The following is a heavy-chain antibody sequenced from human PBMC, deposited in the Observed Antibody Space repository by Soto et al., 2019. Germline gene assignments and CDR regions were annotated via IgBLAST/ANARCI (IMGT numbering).Heavy chain of an antibody. CDR2: ICYDGSNK. CDR3: AKSRYVDSSGDSYDF. J-gene: IGHJ4*02. Sequence: HLGGSLRLSCAASGFTFSSYGMHWVRQAPGKGLEWVAVICYDGSNKYYADSVKGRFAISRDNSENTVFLQMNSLSADDTAVYFCAKSRYVDSSGDSYDFWGQGTLVTVSS. D-gene: IGHD3-22*01. CDR1: GFTFSSYG. V-gene: IGHV3-33*06.